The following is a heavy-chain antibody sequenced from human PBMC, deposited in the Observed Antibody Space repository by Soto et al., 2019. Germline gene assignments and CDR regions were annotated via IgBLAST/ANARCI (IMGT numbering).Heavy chain of an antibody. CDR3: ATGIADHFGDWYFDL. D-gene: IGHD3-3*01. V-gene: IGHV1-2*07. CDR2: INPTSGGT. Sequence: QVQLVQSGAEVKKPGASVKVSCKASGYTFTGYYMHWVRQAPGQGLEWMGWINPTSGGTNYAHKFQGRVTITRDPCISTSYMELSRLKFDDTAVYYCATGIADHFGDWYFDLWGRGTLVSVSS. CDR1: GYTFTGYY. J-gene: IGHJ2*01.